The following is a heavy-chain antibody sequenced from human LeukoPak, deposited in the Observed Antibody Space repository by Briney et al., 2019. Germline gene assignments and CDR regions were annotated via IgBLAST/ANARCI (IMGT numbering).Heavy chain of an antibody. J-gene: IGHJ5*02. CDR2: ISAYNGNT. CDR1: GYTFTRYG. D-gene: IGHD2-2*02. V-gene: IGHV1-18*03. CDR3: TLYNH. Sequence: GAPLRGSSKASGYTFTRYGISWVRQAPGQGLEWMGWISAYNGNTNYAQKLQGRVTMTTDTSASTAYTELRSLRSEDMAVYYCTLYNHWGQGTLVTVSS.